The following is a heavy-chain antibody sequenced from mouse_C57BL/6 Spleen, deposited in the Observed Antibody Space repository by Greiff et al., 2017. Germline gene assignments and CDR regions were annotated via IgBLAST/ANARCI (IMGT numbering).Heavy chain of an antibody. D-gene: IGHD2-5*01. Sequence: VLLQQSGAELARPGASVKMSCKASGYTFTSYTMHWVKQRPGQGLEWIGYINPSSGYPKSTQKFKDKATLTAAKSSSTAYMQLSSLTSEDSAVDYCARYYSNYPYDFDYWGQGTTLTVSS. J-gene: IGHJ2*01. CDR3: ARYYSNYPYDFDY. CDR2: INPSSGYP. CDR1: GYTFTSYT. V-gene: IGHV1-4*01.